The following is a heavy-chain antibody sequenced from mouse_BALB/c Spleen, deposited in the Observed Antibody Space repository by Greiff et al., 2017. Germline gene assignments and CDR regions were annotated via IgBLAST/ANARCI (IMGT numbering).Heavy chain of an antibody. V-gene: IGHV1-4*02. Sequence: QVQLQQSAAELARPGASVKMSCKASGYTFTSYTMHWVKQRPGQGLEWIGYINPSSGYTEYNQKFKDKTTLTADKSSSTAYMQLSSLTSEDSAVYYCARRGRYDGGAALDYWGQGTTLTVSS. CDR1: GYTFTSYT. D-gene: IGHD2-14*01. CDR2: INPSSGYT. CDR3: ARRGRYDGGAALDY. J-gene: IGHJ2*01.